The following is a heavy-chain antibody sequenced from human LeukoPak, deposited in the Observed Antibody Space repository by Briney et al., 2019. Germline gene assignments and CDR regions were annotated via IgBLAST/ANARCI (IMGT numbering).Heavy chain of an antibody. D-gene: IGHD3-22*01. CDR2: VDHTGST. CDR1: DDSITMYY. J-gene: IGHJ4*02. CDR3: ARDRYYYDSTGYYFDY. V-gene: IGHV4-59*12. Sequence: SETLSLTCSVSDDSITMYYWTWIRQPPGKGLEWIGYVDHTGSTNYNPSLKSRVTMSEDTSKNQFSLKLSSVAAADTAVYYCARDRYYYDSTGYYFDYWGQGTLVTVSS.